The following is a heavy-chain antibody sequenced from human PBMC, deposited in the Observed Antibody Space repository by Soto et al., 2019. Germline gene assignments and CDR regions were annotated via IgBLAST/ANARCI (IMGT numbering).Heavy chain of an antibody. CDR2: ISYDGSNK. V-gene: IGHV3-30*18. J-gene: IGHJ4*02. D-gene: IGHD6-13*01. Sequence: PGGSLRLSCAASGFTFSSYGMHWVRQAPGKGLEWVAVISYDGSNKYYADSVKGRFTISRDNSKNTLYLQMNSLRAEDTAVYYCAKDRSIAAAGTGEFDYWGQGTLVTVSS. CDR1: GFTFSSYG. CDR3: AKDRSIAAAGTGEFDY.